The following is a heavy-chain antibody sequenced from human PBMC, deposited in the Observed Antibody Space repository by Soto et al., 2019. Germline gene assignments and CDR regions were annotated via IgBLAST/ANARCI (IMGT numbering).Heavy chain of an antibody. CDR1: GGSISSSSYY. Sequence: SETLSLTCTVSGGSISSSSYYRGWIRQPPGKGLEWIGSIYYSGSTYYNPSLKSRVTISVDTSKNQFSLKLSSVTAADTAVYYCASQSSPYDYIWGSYRYTGVVDYWGQGTLVTVSS. V-gene: IGHV4-39*01. CDR2: IYYSGST. J-gene: IGHJ4*02. CDR3: ASQSSPYDYIWGSYRYTGVVDY. D-gene: IGHD3-16*02.